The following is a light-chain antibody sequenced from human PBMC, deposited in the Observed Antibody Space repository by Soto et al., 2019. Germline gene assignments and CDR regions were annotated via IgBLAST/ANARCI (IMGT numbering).Light chain of an antibody. V-gene: IGLV2-8*01. J-gene: IGLJ1*01. CDR1: SSDVGGYNY. Sequence: QSVLTQPPSASGSPGQSVTISCTGTSSDVGGYNYVSWYQQLPGKAPKLMIYEVSKRPSGVPDRFSGSKSGNTASLTVSGLQAEDEADYYCSSYAGSNNFGVFGTGTKVAVL. CDR3: SSYAGSNNFGV. CDR2: EVS.